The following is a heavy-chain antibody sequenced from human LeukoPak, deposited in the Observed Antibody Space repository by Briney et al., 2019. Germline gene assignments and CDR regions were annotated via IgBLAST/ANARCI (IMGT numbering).Heavy chain of an antibody. D-gene: IGHD6-13*01. J-gene: IGHJ4*02. CDR3: ARGSFRIAAADEDS. V-gene: IGHV1-8*01. CDR1: GYGFTSYD. CDR2: MNPNSGNT. Sequence: ASVKVSCKASGYGFTSYDISWGRHATGQGLEWMGWMNPNSGNTGYAQKCQGRVTRSRNTSLTTANMELGRQRSGDTAVYYGARGSFRIAAADEDSWGPGTLVTASS.